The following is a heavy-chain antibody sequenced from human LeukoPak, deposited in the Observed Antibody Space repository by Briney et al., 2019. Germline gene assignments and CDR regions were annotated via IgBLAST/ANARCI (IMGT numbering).Heavy chain of an antibody. J-gene: IGHJ3*01. D-gene: IGHD6-13*01. CDR3: ARHLLSTYTSKWDAFDL. CDR1: GYTFTGYY. CDR2: INPNSGGT. V-gene: IGHV1-2*02. Sequence: ASVKVSCEASGYTFTGYYIHWVRQAPGQGLEWMGWINPNSGGTNYAQKFQGRVTMTRDTSITTAYMELSRLRSDATAVYYCARHLLSTYTSKWDAFDLWGQGTMVTVSS.